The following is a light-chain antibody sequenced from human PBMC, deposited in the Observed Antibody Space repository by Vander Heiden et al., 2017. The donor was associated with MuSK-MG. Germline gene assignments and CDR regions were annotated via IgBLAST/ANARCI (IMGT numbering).Light chain of an antibody. V-gene: IGLV2-14*03. J-gene: IGLJ1*01. CDR3: SSYTSSRTYV. Sequence: QSALTQPASVSGSPGQSITISCTGTSSDVGDYKYVSWYQHHPGKAPKLMIYDVSNRPSRISSRFSGSKSGTTASLTISGLQAEDEADYYCSSYTSSRTYVFGTGTKVT. CDR2: DVS. CDR1: SSDVGDYKY.